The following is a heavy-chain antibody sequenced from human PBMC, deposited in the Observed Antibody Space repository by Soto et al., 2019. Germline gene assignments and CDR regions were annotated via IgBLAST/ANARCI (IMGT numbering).Heavy chain of an antibody. J-gene: IGHJ6*03. CDR2: ISSSGSTI. CDR3: ARVYCSGGSCYYYYYYMDV. Sequence: PGGSLRLSCAASGFTFSDYYMSWIRQAPGKGLEWVSYISSSGSTIYYADSVKGRFTISRDNAKNSLYLQMNSLRAEDTAVYYCARVYCSGGSCYYYYYYMDVWGKGTTVTVSS. V-gene: IGHV3-11*01. D-gene: IGHD2-15*01. CDR1: GFTFSDYY.